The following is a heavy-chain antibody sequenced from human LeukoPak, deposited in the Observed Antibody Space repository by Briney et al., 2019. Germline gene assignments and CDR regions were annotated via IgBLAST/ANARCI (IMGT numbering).Heavy chain of an antibody. CDR3: ARSGGFLDY. D-gene: IGHD3-10*01. CDR1: GGSISSSSYY. Sequence: SETLSLTCTVSGGSISSSSYYWGWIRQPPGKGLEWIGSIYYSGSTYYNPSLKSRVTISVDTSKNQFSLKLSSVTAADTAVNYCARSGGFLDYWGQGTLVTVSS. CDR2: IYYSGST. J-gene: IGHJ4*02. V-gene: IGHV4-39*01.